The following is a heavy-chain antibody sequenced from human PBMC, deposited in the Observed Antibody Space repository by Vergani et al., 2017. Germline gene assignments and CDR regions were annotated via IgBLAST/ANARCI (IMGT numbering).Heavy chain of an antibody. Sequence: EVQVVETGGGLVQPGGSLRLSCAASGFTVSSNYMSWVRQAPGKGLEWVSVIYSGGSTYYADSVKGRFTISRHNSKNTLYLQMNSLRAEDTAVYYCARDRVDTVATTTYYYYYYGMDVWGQGTTVTVSS. CDR2: IYSGGST. D-gene: IGHD5-12*01. CDR1: GFTVSSNY. V-gene: IGHV3-53*04. J-gene: IGHJ6*02. CDR3: ARDRVDTVATTTYYYYYYGMDV.